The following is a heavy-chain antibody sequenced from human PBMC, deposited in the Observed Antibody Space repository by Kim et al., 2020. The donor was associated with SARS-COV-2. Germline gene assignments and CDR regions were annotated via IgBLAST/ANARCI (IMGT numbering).Heavy chain of an antibody. CDR3: AKGWNGDF. CDR2: ISAGDGST. CDR1: GFPFSSYA. J-gene: IGHJ1*01. V-gene: IGHV3-23*01. Sequence: GGSLRLSCAASGFPFSSYAMGWVRQAPGKGLEWVSAISAGDGSTHYTDSVKGRFTISRDNSRTTLYLQMNSLRAEDTAVYYCAKGWNGDFWGQGTLVTVSS. D-gene: IGHD7-27*01.